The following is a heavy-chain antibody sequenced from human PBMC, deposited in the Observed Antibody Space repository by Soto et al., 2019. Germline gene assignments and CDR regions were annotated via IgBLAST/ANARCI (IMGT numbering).Heavy chain of an antibody. CDR2: ISAYNGNT. V-gene: IGHV1-18*01. D-gene: IGHD3-10*01. CDR3: AREYYYGSGGAY. CDR1: GYTFTSYG. Sequence: QVQLVQSGAEVKKPGASVKVSCKASGYTFTSYGISWVRQAPGQGLEGMGWISAYNGNTNYAQKLQGRVTRTTDTSTSPAHMELRSLRSDDTAVYHCAREYYYGSGGAYWGQGTLVTVSS. J-gene: IGHJ4*02.